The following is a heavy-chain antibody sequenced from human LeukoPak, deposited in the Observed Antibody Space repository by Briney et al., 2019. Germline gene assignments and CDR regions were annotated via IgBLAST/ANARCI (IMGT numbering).Heavy chain of an antibody. J-gene: IGHJ4*02. V-gene: IGHV3-30-3*01. Sequence: PGRSLRLSCAGSGFTFNTFSIHWVRQAPGKGLEWVAVISSDGSNKYFADSVKGRFTISRDNSKNTLYLQMNSLRAEDTAVYYCARDWSYSAHPHRFDYWGQGTLATVSS. CDR2: ISSDGSNK. CDR1: GFTFNTFS. CDR3: ARDWSYSAHPHRFDY. D-gene: IGHD3-10*01.